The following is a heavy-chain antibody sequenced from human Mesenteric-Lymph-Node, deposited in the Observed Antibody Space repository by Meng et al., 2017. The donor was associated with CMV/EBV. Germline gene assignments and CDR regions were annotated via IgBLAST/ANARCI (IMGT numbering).Heavy chain of an antibody. CDR1: GFTFSSYS. CDR2: ISSSSSYI. CDR3: ARDGCTNGVCYSGMDV. V-gene: IGHV3-21*01. D-gene: IGHD2-8*01. Sequence: GESLKISCAASGFTFSSYSMNWVRQAPGKGLEWVSSISSSSSYIYYADSVKGRFTISRDNAKNSLYLQMNSLRAEDTAVYYCARDGCTNGVCYSGMDVWGQGTTVTVSS. J-gene: IGHJ6*02.